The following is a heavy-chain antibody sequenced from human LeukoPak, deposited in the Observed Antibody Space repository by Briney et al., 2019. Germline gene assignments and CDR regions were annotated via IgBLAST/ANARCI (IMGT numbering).Heavy chain of an antibody. D-gene: IGHD3-10*01. V-gene: IGHV4-38-2*02. J-gene: IGHJ3*02. CDR3: AKSNGYGLIDI. Sequence: SETLSLTCTVSGYSISSGYYWGWIRQPPGKGLEWIGEINHSGSTNYNPPLKSRLTISLDTSRNQFSLKLNSVTAADTAVYYCAKSNGYGLIDIWGQGTMVTVSS. CDR1: GYSISSGYY. CDR2: INHSGST.